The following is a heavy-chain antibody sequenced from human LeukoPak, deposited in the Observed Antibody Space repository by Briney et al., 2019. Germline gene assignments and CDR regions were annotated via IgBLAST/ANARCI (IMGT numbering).Heavy chain of an antibody. J-gene: IGHJ6*03. CDR2: ISSSGSTI. CDR3: ARGGAYYDSSGYYPPSYYYYMDV. Sequence: PGGSLRLSCAASGFTFSDYYMSWIRQAPGKGLEWVSYISSSGSTIYYADSVKGLFTISRDNAKNSLYLQMNSLRAEDTAVYYCARGGAYYDSSGYYPPSYYYYMDVWGKGTTVTVSS. CDR1: GFTFSDYY. D-gene: IGHD3-22*01. V-gene: IGHV3-11*04.